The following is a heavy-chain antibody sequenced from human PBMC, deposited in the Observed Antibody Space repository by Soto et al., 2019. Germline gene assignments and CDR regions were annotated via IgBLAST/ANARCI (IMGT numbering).Heavy chain of an antibody. D-gene: IGHD6-19*01. CDR3: ARVNPYSSGWYGSYYYGMDV. J-gene: IGHJ6*02. Sequence: GGSLRLSCSASGFTFSSYSMNWVRQAPGKGLEWVSYISSSSSTIYYADSVKGRFTISRDNAKNSLYLQMNSLRDEDTAVYYCARVNPYSSGWYGSYYYGMDVWGQGT. CDR2: ISSSSSTI. CDR1: GFTFSSYS. V-gene: IGHV3-48*02.